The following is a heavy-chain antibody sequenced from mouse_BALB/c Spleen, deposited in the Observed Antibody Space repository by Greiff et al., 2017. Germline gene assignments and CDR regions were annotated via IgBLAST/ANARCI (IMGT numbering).Heavy chain of an antibody. V-gene: IGHV3-2*02. J-gene: IGHJ2*01. D-gene: IGHD2-4*01. CDR2: ISYSGST. Sequence: EVHLVESGPGLVKPSQSLSLTCTVTGYSITSDYAWNWIRQFPGNKLEWMGYISYSGSTSYNPSLKSRISITRDTSKNQFFLQLNSVTTEDTATYYCARGEDYGYFDYWGQGTTLTVSS. CDR3: ARGEDYGYFDY. CDR1: GYSITSDYA.